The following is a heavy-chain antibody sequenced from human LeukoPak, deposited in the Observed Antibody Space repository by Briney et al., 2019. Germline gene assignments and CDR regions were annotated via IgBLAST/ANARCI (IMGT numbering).Heavy chain of an antibody. CDR3: ARGVRYYYDSSGKRPHDAFDI. Sequence: GASVKVSCKASGYTFTSYDINWVRQATGQGLEWMGWMNPNSGNTGYAQKFQGRVTMTRNTSISTAYMELSSLRSEDTAVYYCARGVRYYYDSSGKRPHDAFDIWGQGTMVTVSS. V-gene: IGHV1-8*01. D-gene: IGHD3-22*01. CDR2: MNPNSGNT. CDR1: GYTFTSYD. J-gene: IGHJ3*02.